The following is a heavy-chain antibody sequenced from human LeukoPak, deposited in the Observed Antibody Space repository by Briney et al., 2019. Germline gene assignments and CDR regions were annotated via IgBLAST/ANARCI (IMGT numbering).Heavy chain of an antibody. D-gene: IGHD2-8*01. CDR1: GFTFSSYS. V-gene: IGHV3-30*02. J-gene: IGHJ6*03. CDR2: IQYDGSNQ. Sequence: GGSLRLSCAASGFTFSSYSMNWVRQAPGKGLEWVAYIQYDGSNQQYANSVKGRFSISRDSSKNILYLQMNSLRAEDTAVYYCAKDRCSNGIGCYYYYMDVWGKGTTVTISS. CDR3: AKDRCSNGIGCYYYYMDV.